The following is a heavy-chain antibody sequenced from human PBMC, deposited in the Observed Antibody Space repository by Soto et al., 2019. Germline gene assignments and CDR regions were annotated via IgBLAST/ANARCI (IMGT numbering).Heavy chain of an antibody. CDR1: GASISSTNW. CDR3: AREGQELRD. Sequence: QVQLQESGPGLVKPSGTLSLTCAVSGASISSTNWWSWVRQFPGKGLEWIGEILHDGRTNYNPSLKSRVTISVDKSKNHFSLELTSVTAADTAIYYCAREGQELRDWGHGTLVTVSS. J-gene: IGHJ4*01. V-gene: IGHV4-4*02. CDR2: ILHDGRT. D-gene: IGHD6-13*01.